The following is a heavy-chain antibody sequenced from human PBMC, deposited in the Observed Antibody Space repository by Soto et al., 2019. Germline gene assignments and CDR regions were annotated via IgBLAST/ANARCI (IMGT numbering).Heavy chain of an antibody. Sequence: SETLSLTCTVSGDSISSSSYYWGWIRQPPGKGLEWIGSIYYSGNTYYNPSLKSRVTISVDTSKNQFSLKLSSVTAADTAVYYCARHVRITGTRWFDPWGQGTLVTVPS. CDR2: IYYSGNT. D-gene: IGHD1-20*01. CDR1: GDSISSSSYY. CDR3: ARHVRITGTRWFDP. J-gene: IGHJ5*02. V-gene: IGHV4-39*01.